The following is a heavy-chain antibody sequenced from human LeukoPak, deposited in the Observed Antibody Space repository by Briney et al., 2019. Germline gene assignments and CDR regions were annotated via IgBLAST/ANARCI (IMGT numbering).Heavy chain of an antibody. D-gene: IGHD2-2*01. J-gene: IGHJ5*02. CDR3: ASRTPHRTSLRYWFDP. CDR2: MYYSGST. Sequence: SETLSLTCTVFGGSIRSSSYYWGWIRQPPGKGLEWIGSMYYSGSTYYNPSLKSRVTMSVDTSNNQFSLKLSSVTAADTAVYYCASRTPHRTSLRYWFDPWGQGTLVTVSS. CDR1: GGSIRSSSYY. V-gene: IGHV4-39*07.